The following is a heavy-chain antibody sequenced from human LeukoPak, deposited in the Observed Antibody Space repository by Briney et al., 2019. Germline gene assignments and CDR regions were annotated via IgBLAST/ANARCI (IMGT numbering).Heavy chain of an antibody. V-gene: IGHV4-61*02. CDR3: AREGGAEYFQD. Sequence: SETLSLTCTVSGGSISSSSYYWSWIRQPAGKGLEWIGRIHTSGSTNYNPSLKSRVTMSVDTSKNQFSLKLSSVTAADTAVYYCAREGGAEYFQDWGQGTLVTVSS. D-gene: IGHD1-26*01. J-gene: IGHJ1*01. CDR1: GGSISSSSYY. CDR2: IHTSGST.